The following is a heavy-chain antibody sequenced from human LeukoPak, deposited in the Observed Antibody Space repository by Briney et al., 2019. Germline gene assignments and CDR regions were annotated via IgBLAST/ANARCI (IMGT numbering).Heavy chain of an antibody. V-gene: IGHV3-30*18. CDR3: AKVGLIAVGIDY. Sequence: GGSLRLSCAASGFTFSSYGMHWVRQAPGKGLEWVAVISYDGSNKYYADSVKGRFTISRDNSKNTLYLQMNSLRAEDTAVHYCAKVGLIAVGIDYWGQGTLVTVSS. CDR2: ISYDGSNK. D-gene: IGHD6-19*01. CDR1: GFTFSSYG. J-gene: IGHJ4*02.